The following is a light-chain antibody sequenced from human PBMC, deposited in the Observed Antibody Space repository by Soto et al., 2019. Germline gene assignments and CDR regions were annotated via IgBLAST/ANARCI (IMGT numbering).Light chain of an antibody. Sequence: EIVLTQSPATLSLSPGERATLSCRASQSVSSYLAWYQQKPGQAPRLLIYDASNRATDIPARFSGSGSGTDFTLTISSLESEDVAVYYCQQRGNFPRTFGQGTKLEIK. CDR1: QSVSSY. CDR3: QQRGNFPRT. V-gene: IGKV3-11*01. CDR2: DAS. J-gene: IGKJ2*01.